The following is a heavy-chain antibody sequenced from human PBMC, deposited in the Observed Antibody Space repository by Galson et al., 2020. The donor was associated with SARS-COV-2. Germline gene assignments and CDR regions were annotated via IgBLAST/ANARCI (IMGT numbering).Heavy chain of an antibody. CDR2: FDPEDGET. CDR3: ATALPPWSRAKLIDY. Sequence: ASVKVSCKVSGYTLTELSMHWVRQAPGKGLEWMGGFDPEDGETIYAQKFQGRVTMTEDTSTDTAYMELSSLRSEDTAVYYCATALPPWSRAKLIDYWGQGTLVTVSS. V-gene: IGHV1-24*01. CDR1: GYTLTELS. J-gene: IGHJ4*02. D-gene: IGHD2-15*01.